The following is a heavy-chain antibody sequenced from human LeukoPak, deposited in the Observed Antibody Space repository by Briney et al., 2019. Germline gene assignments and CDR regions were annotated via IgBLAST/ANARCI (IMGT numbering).Heavy chain of an antibody. J-gene: IGHJ2*01. V-gene: IGHV3-23*01. D-gene: IGHD6-13*01. CDR1: RFTFSSYA. CDR3: AKAIAAPVWYFDL. Sequence: GGSLRLSCAASRFTFSSYAMSWVRQPPGPGLELVSTISGRCDSTNYADSAKDRFIISRDNSRNTLYLQMNTLRAEDTAVYYCAKAIAAPVWYFDLWGRGTLVTVSS. CDR2: ISGRCDST.